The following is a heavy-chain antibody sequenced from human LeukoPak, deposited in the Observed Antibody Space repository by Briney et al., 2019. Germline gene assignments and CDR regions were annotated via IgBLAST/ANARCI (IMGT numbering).Heavy chain of an antibody. J-gene: IGHJ5*02. CDR1: GYTFTSYD. V-gene: IGHV1-8*01. CDR2: MNPNSGNT. CDR3: ARGYRSITIFGVVIRNWFDP. D-gene: IGHD3-3*01. Sequence: APVKVSCKASGYTFTSYDINWVRQATEQGLEWMGWMNPNSGNTGYAQKFQGRVTMTRNTSISTAYMELSSLRSEDTAVYYCARGYRSITIFGVVIRNWFDPWGQGTLVTVSS.